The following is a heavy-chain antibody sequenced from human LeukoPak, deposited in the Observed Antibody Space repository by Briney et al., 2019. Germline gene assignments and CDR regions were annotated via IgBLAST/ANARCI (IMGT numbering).Heavy chain of an antibody. Sequence: SETLSLTCTVSGGSISSGGYYWSWLRQHPGKGLEWIGYIYYSGSTYYDPSLKSRVTISVDTSKNQFSLKLSSVTAADTAVYYCARTPGITIFGVVYYYGMDVWGQGTTVTVSS. V-gene: IGHV4-31*03. CDR3: ARTPGITIFGVVYYYGMDV. J-gene: IGHJ6*02. CDR2: IYYSGST. D-gene: IGHD3-3*01. CDR1: GGSISSGGYY.